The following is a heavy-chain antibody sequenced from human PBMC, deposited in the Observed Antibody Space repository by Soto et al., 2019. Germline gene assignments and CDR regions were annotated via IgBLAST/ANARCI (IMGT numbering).Heavy chain of an antibody. V-gene: IGHV4-59*08. CDR1: GGPISGYY. J-gene: IGHJ3*02. Sequence: SETLSLTCTVSGGPISGYYWSWIRQPPGKGLEWIGYIYYSGSINYNPSLKSRITISVDTSKNQLSLKLTSVSAADTAVYDCARQPPDTAAFDSWGQGKMVTFSS. D-gene: IGHD5-18*01. CDR3: ARQPPDTAAFDS. CDR2: IYYSGSI.